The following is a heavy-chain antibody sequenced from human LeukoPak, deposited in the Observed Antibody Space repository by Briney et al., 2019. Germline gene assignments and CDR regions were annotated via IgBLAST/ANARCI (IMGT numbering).Heavy chain of an antibody. CDR1: GFTFSSYA. Sequence: GGSLRLSCAASGFTFSSYAMSWVRQAPGKGLEWVSAISGSGGSTYYADSVKGRFIISRDNSKNTLYLQMNSLRAEDTAVYYCAKSPGAPHYFDYWGQGTLVTVSS. CDR2: ISGSGGST. CDR3: AKSPGAPHYFDY. J-gene: IGHJ4*02. D-gene: IGHD1-14*01. V-gene: IGHV3-23*01.